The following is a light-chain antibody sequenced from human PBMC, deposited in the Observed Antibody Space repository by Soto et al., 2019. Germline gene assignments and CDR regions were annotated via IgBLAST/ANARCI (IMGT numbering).Light chain of an antibody. CDR1: HNINNY. CDR2: DAS. V-gene: IGKV1-33*01. J-gene: IGKJ5*01. CDR3: QQYENLPT. Sequence: DIQLTQSPSSLSASLGDRVIITCQASHNINNYLNWYQQKPGRAPKLLIYDASNLEAGVPSRFRGSGSGTDFTFTISRLQPEDIATYYCQQYENLPTFGQGTRLEIK.